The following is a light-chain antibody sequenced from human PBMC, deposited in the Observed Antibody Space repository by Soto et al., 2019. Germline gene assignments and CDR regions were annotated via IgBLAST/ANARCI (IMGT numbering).Light chain of an antibody. Sequence: ESVLTQSPNTLSLSPGERATLSCRASHSVSSDYLVWYQQKPGQAPRLLIYGASSRATGIPDRFSGSGSGTDFTLTISRLEPEDFAVYHCQHYDNSPPSVTFGPGTKVDI. CDR1: HSVSSDY. V-gene: IGKV3-20*01. CDR2: GAS. J-gene: IGKJ3*01. CDR3: QHYDNSPPSVT.